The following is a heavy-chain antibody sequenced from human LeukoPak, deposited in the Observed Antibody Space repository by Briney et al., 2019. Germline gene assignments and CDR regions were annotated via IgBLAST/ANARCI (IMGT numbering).Heavy chain of an antibody. CDR1: GFTFSSYS. CDR2: ISSSSSTI. V-gene: IGHV3-48*04. J-gene: IGHJ4*02. CDR3: ARAYYYDSSGYYGWYFDY. D-gene: IGHD3-22*01. Sequence: GGSLRLSCAASGFTFSSYSMNWVRQAPGKGLEWVSYISSSSSTIYYADSVKGRFTISRDNAKNSLYLQMNSLRAEDTAVYYCARAYYYDSSGYYGWYFDYWGQGTLVTVSS.